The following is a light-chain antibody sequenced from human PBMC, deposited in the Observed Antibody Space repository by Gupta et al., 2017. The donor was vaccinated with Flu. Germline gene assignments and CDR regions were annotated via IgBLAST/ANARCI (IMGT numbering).Light chain of an antibody. CDR1: SIGSTS. CDR3: QVWLASSDHWV. V-gene: IGLV3-21*02. CDR2: DYS. J-gene: IGLJ3*02. Sequence: SSVLTQPPSVSVAPGQTARITCGKHSIGSTSVHWYQQKPGKAPVVVVYDYSDRPSGIPERFSGSNSGNTATLTISRVEAGDEADYYCQVWLASSDHWVFGGGIKLTVL.